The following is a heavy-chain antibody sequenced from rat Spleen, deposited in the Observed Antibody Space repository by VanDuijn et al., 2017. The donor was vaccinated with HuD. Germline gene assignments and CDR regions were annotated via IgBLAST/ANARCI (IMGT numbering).Heavy chain of an antibody. CDR2: IWGNGNT. D-gene: IGHD4-3*01. V-gene: IGHV2-47*01. CDR3: ARNSGYYFDY. Sequence: QVQLKESGPGLVQPSQTLSLTCTVSGSSLTSKSVNWIRQPPGKGLEWMGRIWGNGNTDYNSPLKSRLSISRDTSKSQVFLKMNSLQTEDTAMYFCARNSGYYFDYWGQGVMVTVSS. CDR1: GSSLTSKS. J-gene: IGHJ2*01.